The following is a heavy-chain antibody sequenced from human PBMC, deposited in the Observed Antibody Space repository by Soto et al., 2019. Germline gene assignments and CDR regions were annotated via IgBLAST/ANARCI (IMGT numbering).Heavy chain of an antibody. CDR3: ARVLYDYVWGSYRHDFDY. Sequence: SQTLSLTCAISGDSVSSNSAAWNWIRQSPSRGLEWLGRTYYRSKWYNDYAVSVKSRITINPDTSKNQFSLQLNSVTPEDTAVYYCARVLYDYVWGSYRHDFDYWGQGTLVTVSS. J-gene: IGHJ4*02. CDR1: GDSVSSNSAA. V-gene: IGHV6-1*01. D-gene: IGHD3-16*02. CDR2: TYYRSKWYN.